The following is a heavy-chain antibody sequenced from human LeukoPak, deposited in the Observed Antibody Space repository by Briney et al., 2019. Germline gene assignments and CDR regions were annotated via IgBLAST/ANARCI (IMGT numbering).Heavy chain of an antibody. J-gene: IGHJ4*02. Sequence: PGGSLRLSCAASGFTFSIYEMNWVRQAPGKGLEWVSYISSSGSTLYYADSVKGRFTISRDNAKNSLYLPMNSLRVEDTALYYCARETDSTLFDYWGQGTLVTVSS. V-gene: IGHV3-48*03. D-gene: IGHD2-2*01. CDR3: ARETDSTLFDY. CDR2: ISSSGSTL. CDR1: GFTFSIYE.